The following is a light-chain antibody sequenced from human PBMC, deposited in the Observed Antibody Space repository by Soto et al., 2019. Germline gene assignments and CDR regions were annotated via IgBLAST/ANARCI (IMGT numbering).Light chain of an antibody. CDR1: SSNIGADND. Sequence: QSALTQPPSVSGAPGQRVTISCTGSSSNIGADNDVHWYHQLPGTAPKRLIYGNSNRPSGVPDRFSGSKSGTSASLAITGLQAADEVINYCQSYDGSLSGYVFGTGTKVTVL. CDR2: GNS. V-gene: IGLV1-40*01. J-gene: IGLJ1*01. CDR3: QSYDGSLSGYV.